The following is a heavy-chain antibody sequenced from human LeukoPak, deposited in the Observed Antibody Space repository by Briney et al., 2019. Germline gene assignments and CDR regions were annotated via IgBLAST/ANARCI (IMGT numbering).Heavy chain of an antibody. CDR3: ARAAIAAARIYYYMDV. J-gene: IGHJ6*03. CDR2: ISKSSALK. D-gene: IGHD6-13*01. V-gene: IGHV3-21*01. CDR1: GYDFSGYT. Sequence: GGSLRLSCVASGYDFSGYTFTWVRQAPGKGLEYVSSISKSSALKYYAESVRGRFTISRDNAENSLYLQMNSLRAEDTAVYYCARAAIAAARIYYYMDVWGKGTTVTVSS.